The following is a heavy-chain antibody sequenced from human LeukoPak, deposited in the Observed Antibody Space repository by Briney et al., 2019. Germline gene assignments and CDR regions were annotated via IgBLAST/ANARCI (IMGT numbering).Heavy chain of an antibody. CDR3: ARDSGTTGEVKFDP. CDR2: IYTSGTI. CDR1: GYSISSGYY. J-gene: IGHJ5*02. Sequence: SETLSLTCTVSGYSISSGYYWGWIRQPAGTALEWIGRIYTSGTITYNPSLKSRVTMSVDTSKNQFSLKLSSVTAADTAVYYCARDSGTTGEVKFDPWGQGTLVTVSS. V-gene: IGHV4-4*07. D-gene: IGHD3-10*01.